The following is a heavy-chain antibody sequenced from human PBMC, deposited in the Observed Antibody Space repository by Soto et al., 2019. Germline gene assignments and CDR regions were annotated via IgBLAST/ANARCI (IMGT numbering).Heavy chain of an antibody. D-gene: IGHD2-15*01. J-gene: IGHJ5*02. CDR3: AKGYCSGGSCPFDP. CDR1: GFTFSSYG. Sequence: GGSLRLSCAASGFTFSSYGMHWVRQAPGKGLEWVAVISYDGSNKYYADSVKGRFTISRDNSKNTLYLQMNSLRAEDTAVYYCAKGYCSGGSCPFDPWGQGTLVTSPQ. V-gene: IGHV3-30*18. CDR2: ISYDGSNK.